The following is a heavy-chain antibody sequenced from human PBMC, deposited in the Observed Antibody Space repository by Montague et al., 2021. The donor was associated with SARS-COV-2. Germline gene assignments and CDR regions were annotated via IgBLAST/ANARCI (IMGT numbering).Heavy chain of an antibody. Sequence: SETLSLTCAVYGGSFSGYYLNWIRQPPGKGLEWIGEINRSGSTNYNPSLKSRVTIAVDTSTNQVSLKLTSVTAADTAVFYCARSTVTNSPFGFSNKLRSRYNGMDVWGQGTTVTVSS. CDR2: INRSGST. CDR1: GGSFSGYY. V-gene: IGHV4-34*01. J-gene: IGHJ6*02. CDR3: ARSTVTNSPFGFSNKLRSRYNGMDV. D-gene: IGHD4-17*01.